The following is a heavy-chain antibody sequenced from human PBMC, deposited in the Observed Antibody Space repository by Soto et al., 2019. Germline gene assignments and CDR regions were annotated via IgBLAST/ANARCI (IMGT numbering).Heavy chain of an antibody. CDR2: ISFDGSRR. J-gene: IGHJ4*02. V-gene: IGHV3-33*08. D-gene: IGHD1-20*01. CDR1: GFTFSNYG. Sequence: GGSLRLSCAASGFTFSNYGMQWVRQAPGEGPEWVALISFDGSRRYHADSVKGRFTISRDNSKNTLYLQMNSLRAEDTAVYYCANRYNWNAPYYFDYWGQGTLVTVSS. CDR3: ANRYNWNAPYYFDY.